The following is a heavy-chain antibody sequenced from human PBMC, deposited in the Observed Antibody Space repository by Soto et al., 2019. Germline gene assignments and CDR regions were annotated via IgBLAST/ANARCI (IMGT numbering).Heavy chain of an antibody. Sequence: QVQLQESGPGLVKTSQTLSLTCTVAGGSISSGDYYWSWIRQHPGKGLEWIGYIYYRGNTYYNPSLKSRVSISVATSKSQYSLKLSSVTAADTAVYYCARGVLVVAATPYFDYWGQGTLVTVSS. D-gene: IGHD2-15*01. CDR1: GGSISSGDYY. CDR2: IYYRGNT. CDR3: ARGVLVVAATPYFDY. V-gene: IGHV4-31*03. J-gene: IGHJ4*02.